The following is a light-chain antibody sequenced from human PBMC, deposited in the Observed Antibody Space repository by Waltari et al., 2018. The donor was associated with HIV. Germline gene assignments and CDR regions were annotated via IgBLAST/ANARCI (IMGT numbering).Light chain of an antibody. CDR3: SSYTSSSTGV. CDR2: EVS. V-gene: IGLV2-14*01. CDR1: SSDVGGYNY. J-gene: IGLJ1*01. Sequence: QSALTQPASVSGSPGQSITISCTGTSSDVGGYNYVSWYQQHPGKAPKLMIYEVSNRPSGVSMRFSGSKSGNRASLTISGLQAEDEADYYCSSYTSSSTGVFGTGTKVTVL.